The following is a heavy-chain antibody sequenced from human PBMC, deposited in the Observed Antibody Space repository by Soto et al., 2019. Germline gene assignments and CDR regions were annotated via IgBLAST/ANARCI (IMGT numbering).Heavy chain of an antibody. CDR3: ARGGHCSSTSCYAGNWFDP. V-gene: IGHV4-34*01. Sequence: PSETLSLTCAVYGGSFSGYYWSWIRQPPGKGLEWIGEINHSGSTNYNPSLKSRVTISVDTSKNQFSLKLSSVTAADTAVYYCARGGHCSSTSCYAGNWFDPWGQGTLVTVSS. D-gene: IGHD2-2*01. CDR2: INHSGST. CDR1: GGSFSGYY. J-gene: IGHJ5*02.